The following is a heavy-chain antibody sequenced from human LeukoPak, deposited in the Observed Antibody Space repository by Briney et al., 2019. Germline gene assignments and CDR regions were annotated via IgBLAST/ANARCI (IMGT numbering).Heavy chain of an antibody. CDR1: GGSIRSGSYY. J-gene: IGHJ6*03. CDR3: VRAQGGTSMWDYYYYMDV. CDR2: IYTSGST. D-gene: IGHD2-2*01. V-gene: IGHV4-61*02. Sequence: SETLSLTCTVSGGSIRSGSYYWSWIRQPAGKGLEWIGRIYTSGSTNYNPSPKSRVTISVDTSKNQFSLKLGSVTAADTAVYYCVRAQGGTSMWDYYYYMDVWGKGTTVTVSS.